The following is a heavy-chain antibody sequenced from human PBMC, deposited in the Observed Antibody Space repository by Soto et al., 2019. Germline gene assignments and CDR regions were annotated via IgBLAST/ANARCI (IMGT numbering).Heavy chain of an antibody. V-gene: IGHV1-24*01. CDR2: FDPEDGET. D-gene: IGHD4-17*01. J-gene: IGHJ5*02. CDR3: ATALTTVVTPSWFDP. Sequence: QVQLVQSGAEVKKPGASVKVSCKVSGYTLTELSMHWVRQAPGKGLEWMGGFDPEDGETIYAQKFQGRVTMNEDTSTDTAYMELSSLRSEDTAVYYCATALTTVVTPSWFDPWGQGTLVTVSS. CDR1: GYTLTELS.